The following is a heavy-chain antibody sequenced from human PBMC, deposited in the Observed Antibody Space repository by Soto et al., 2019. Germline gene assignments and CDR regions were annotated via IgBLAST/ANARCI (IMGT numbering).Heavy chain of an antibody. D-gene: IGHD2-21*01. CDR1: GFTFSTYW. Sequence: EVQVVESGGGLVQAGASLRVSCAASGFTFSTYWMHWVRQAPGKGLMWLSRIKGDGRATNYADSVKGRFTISRDNAKNTMYLQMNRLRVEDTAVYDGARGGRGAYGFDPWGQGTLVSVSS. V-gene: IGHV3-74*01. CDR2: IKGDGRAT. CDR3: ARGGRGAYGFDP. J-gene: IGHJ5*02.